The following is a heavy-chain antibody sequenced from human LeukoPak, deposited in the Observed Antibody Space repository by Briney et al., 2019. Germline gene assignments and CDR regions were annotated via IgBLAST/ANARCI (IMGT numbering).Heavy chain of an antibody. J-gene: IGHJ1*01. CDR1: GFTFSDYG. V-gene: IGHV3-30*02. Sequence: GGSLRLSCAASGFTFSDYGIHWVRQAAGKGLEWVAFIRYDGSNTYYADSVKGRFTISRDNSKNTLYLQMNSLRAEDTAVYYCARDQYGGNSWGYFQHWGQGTLVTVSS. CDR2: IRYDGSNT. CDR3: ARDQYGGNSWGYFQH. D-gene: IGHD4-23*01.